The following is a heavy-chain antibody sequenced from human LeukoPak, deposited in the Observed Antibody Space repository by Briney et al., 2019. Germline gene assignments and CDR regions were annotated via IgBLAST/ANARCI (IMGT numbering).Heavy chain of an antibody. J-gene: IGHJ5*02. CDR1: GGSISSSSYY. CDR3: ARRGYCSSTSCYEYWFDP. CDR2: IYYSGST. V-gene: IGHV4-39*01. D-gene: IGHD2-2*01. Sequence: SETLSLTCTVSGGSISSSSYYWGWIRQPLGKGLEWIGIIYYSGSTYYNPSLKSRLTISVDTSKNQFSLKLSSVTATDTAVYYCARRGYCSSTSCYEYWFDPWGQGTLVTVSS.